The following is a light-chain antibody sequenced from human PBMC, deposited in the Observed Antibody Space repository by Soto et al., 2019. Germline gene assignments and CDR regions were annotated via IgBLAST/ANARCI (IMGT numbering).Light chain of an antibody. CDR1: QDISNY. Sequence: DIQMTQSPSSLSASVGDRVTITCRASQDISNYLNWYQQRPGKAPKLLIYDASNLERGLSSRFSGIRSETHLTFAITIRQPEDVGKCYSQQSDSLPIAFGQGTRLEI. J-gene: IGKJ5*01. CDR3: QQSDSLPIA. CDR2: DAS. V-gene: IGKV1-33*01.